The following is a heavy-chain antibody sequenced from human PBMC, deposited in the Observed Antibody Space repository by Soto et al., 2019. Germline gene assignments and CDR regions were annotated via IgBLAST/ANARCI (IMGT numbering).Heavy chain of an antibody. CDR2: IGVYNYDT. J-gene: IGHJ4*02. CDR3: ARDESFYGSGFDY. CDR1: SDTFTSYG. Sequence: GASVKLSCKACSDTFTSYGINCVRQAPGQGLEWVGWIGVYNYDTKYAQKLQGRVTLTTEISTSTVYMELRSLRSDDTAVYYCARDESFYGSGFDYWGLGTLVTVS. V-gene: IGHV1-18*01. D-gene: IGHD3-10*01.